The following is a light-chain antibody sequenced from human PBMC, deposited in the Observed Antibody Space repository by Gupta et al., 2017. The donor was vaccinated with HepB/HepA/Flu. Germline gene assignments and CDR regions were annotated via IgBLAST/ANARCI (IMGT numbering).Light chain of an antibody. V-gene: IGLV3-19*01. CDR3: NSRDSSGNPWV. CDR2: GKN. Sequence: SSELTQAPAVSVALGQTVRITCQGDSLRSYYSSWYQQKPGQAPVLVIYGKNNRPSGIPDRFSGSSSGNTASLTITGAQAEDEADYYCNSRDSSGNPWVFGGGTKLTVL. J-gene: IGLJ3*02. CDR1: SLRSYY.